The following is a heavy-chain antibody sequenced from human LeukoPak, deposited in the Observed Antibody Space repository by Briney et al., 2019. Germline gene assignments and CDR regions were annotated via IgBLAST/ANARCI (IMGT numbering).Heavy chain of an antibody. CDR3: AKGRVSSNGWTFNDY. CDR2: FSGSGGTT. V-gene: IGHV3-23*01. CDR1: GFTFSSYG. Sequence: AGSLRLSCAASGFTFSSYGMSWVRQAPGRGLEWVSSFSGSGGTTYYADSVKGRFTISRDNSKNTLYLQMNSLRAEDTAVYYCAKGRVSSNGWTFNDYWGQGTLVTVSS. J-gene: IGHJ4*02. D-gene: IGHD3-22*01.